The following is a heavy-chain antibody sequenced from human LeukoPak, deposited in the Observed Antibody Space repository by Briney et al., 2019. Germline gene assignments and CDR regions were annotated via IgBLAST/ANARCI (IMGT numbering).Heavy chain of an antibody. CDR2: ISGSGGST. V-gene: IGHV3-23*01. Sequence: GGSLRLSCAASGFTFSSYAMSWVRQAPGKGLEWVSAISGSGGSTYYADSVKGRFTISRDNSKNTLYLQMNSLRAEDTAVYCCAKVCSSTSCFDYWGQGTLVTVSS. J-gene: IGHJ4*02. CDR1: GFTFSSYA. D-gene: IGHD2-2*01. CDR3: AKVCSSTSCFDY.